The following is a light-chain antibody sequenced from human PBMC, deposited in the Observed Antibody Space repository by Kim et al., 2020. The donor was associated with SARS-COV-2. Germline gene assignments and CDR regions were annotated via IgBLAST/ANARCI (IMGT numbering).Light chain of an antibody. CDR1: QSVSSTF. CDR3: QQYAYSLT. V-gene: IGKV3-20*01. J-gene: IGKJ4*01. CDR2: GAS. Sequence: EIVLTQSPGTLSLSPGERATLSCRASQSVSSTFLAWYQQKPGQAPRLLIYGASSRATDIPDKFSGSGSGTDFTLTINRLEPEDFAVYYCQQYAYSLTFGGGTKVDIK.